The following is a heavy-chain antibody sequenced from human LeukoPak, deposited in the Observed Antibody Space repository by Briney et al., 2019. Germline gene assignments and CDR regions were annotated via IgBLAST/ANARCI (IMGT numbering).Heavy chain of an antibody. V-gene: IGHV3-33*01. CDR2: IWYDGSNK. D-gene: IGHD3-10*01. CDR1: GFTFSSYV. CDR3: ARDLTMVRGVIMDY. Sequence: GGSLRLSCAASGFTFSSYVMHWVRQAPGKGLEWVAVIWYDGSNKYYADSVKGRFTISRDNSKNTLYLQMNSLRAEDTAVYYCARDLTMVRGVIMDYWGQGTLVTVSS. J-gene: IGHJ4*02.